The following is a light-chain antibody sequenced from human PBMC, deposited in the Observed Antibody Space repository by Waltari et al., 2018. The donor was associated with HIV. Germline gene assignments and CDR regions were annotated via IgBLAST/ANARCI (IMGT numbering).Light chain of an antibody. CDR1: SLRSYY. J-gene: IGLJ2*01. CDR3: SCRDTDSIPQIL. V-gene: IGLV3-19*01. Sequence: IKCQGESLRSYYVSWYQQKPGQAPVLLIYDKNKRPSGIPDRFSGSTSRNTATLTITGAQSEDEADYFCSCRDTDSIPQILFGGGTKVTVL. CDR2: DKN.